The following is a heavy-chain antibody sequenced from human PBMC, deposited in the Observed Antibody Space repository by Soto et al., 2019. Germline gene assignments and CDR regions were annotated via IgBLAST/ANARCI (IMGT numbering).Heavy chain of an antibody. V-gene: IGHV4-34*01. J-gene: IGHJ6*03. CDR2: INHSGST. Sequence: SETLSLTCAVYGGSFSGYYWSWIRQPPGKGLEWIGEINHSGSTNYNPSLKSRVTISVDTSKNQFSLKLSSVTAADTAVYYCARRPHITMVRGVPTYYYYYMDVWGKGTTVTVSS. CDR3: ARRPHITMVRGVPTYYYYYMDV. D-gene: IGHD3-10*01. CDR1: GGSFSGYY.